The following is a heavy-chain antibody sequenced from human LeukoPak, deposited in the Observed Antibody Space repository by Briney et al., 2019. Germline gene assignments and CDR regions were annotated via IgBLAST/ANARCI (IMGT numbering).Heavy chain of an antibody. Sequence: GGSLRLSCAASGFTFSSYSMNWVRQAPGKGLEWVSSISSSSSYIYYADPVKGRFTISRDNARNSLYLQMNSLRAEDTAVYYCAELGITMIGGVWGKGTTVTISS. CDR2: ISSSSSYI. D-gene: IGHD3-10*02. V-gene: IGHV3-21*01. J-gene: IGHJ6*04. CDR3: AELGITMIGGV. CDR1: GFTFSSYS.